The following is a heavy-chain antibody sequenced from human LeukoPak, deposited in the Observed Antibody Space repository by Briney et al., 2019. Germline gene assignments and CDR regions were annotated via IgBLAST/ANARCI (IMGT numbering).Heavy chain of an antibody. V-gene: IGHV3-74*01. D-gene: IGHD3-10*01. CDR3: ARVQYYGSGSYYNWFDP. CDR1: GFTFSRSW. J-gene: IGHJ5*02. Sequence: GGSLRLSCAASGFTFSRSWMHWVRQAPGKGLVWVSRINSDGSSTTYADSVKGRFTISRDNAKNTLYLQMNSLRAEDTAVYYCARVQYYGSGSYYNWFDPWGQGTLVTVSS. CDR2: INSDGSST.